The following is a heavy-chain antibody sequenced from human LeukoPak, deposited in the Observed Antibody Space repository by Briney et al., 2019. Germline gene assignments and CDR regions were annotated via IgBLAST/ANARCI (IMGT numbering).Heavy chain of an antibody. CDR2: INTDGSTT. CDR1: GFTFSSYW. V-gene: IGHV3-74*01. CDR3: ARATYYYDSSGYRAVYYFDY. D-gene: IGHD3-22*01. Sequence: GGSLRLSCAASGFTFSSYWMHWVRHAPGKGLVWVSRINTDGSTTTYADSVKGRFTISRDNAKNTLYLQINSLIAKDTPVYYCARATYYYDSSGYRAVYYFDYWGQGTLVTVSS. J-gene: IGHJ4*02.